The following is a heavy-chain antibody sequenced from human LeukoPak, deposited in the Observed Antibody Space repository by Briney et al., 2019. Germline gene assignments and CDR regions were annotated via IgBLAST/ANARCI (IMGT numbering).Heavy chain of an antibody. Sequence: PGRSLRLSCAASGFTFDDYAMHWVRQAPGKGLEWVSGISWNSGSIGYADSVKGRFTISRDNAKNSLYLQMNSLRAEDTALYYCAKDISRFGVGTFYWGQGTLVTVSS. CDR1: GFTFDDYA. CDR3: AKDISRFGVGTFY. J-gene: IGHJ4*02. V-gene: IGHV3-9*01. D-gene: IGHD1-1*01. CDR2: ISWNSGSI.